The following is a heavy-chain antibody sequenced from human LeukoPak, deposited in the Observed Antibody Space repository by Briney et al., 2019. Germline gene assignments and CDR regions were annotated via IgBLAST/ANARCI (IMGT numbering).Heavy chain of an antibody. Sequence: AGSLRLSCAASGFTFSSYDIHWVRQPTGKGLEWVSRIGTAGDPYYAGSVKGRFTISRENANNSLYLQMNSLRAGDTAVYYCARGIYYGMDGWGQGTTVTVSS. CDR3: ARGIYYGMDG. V-gene: IGHV3-13*05. CDR1: GFTFSSYD. J-gene: IGHJ6*02. CDR2: IGTAGDP.